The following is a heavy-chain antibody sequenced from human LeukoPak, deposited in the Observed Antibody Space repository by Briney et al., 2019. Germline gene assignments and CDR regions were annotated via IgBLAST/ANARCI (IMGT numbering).Heavy chain of an antibody. D-gene: IGHD3-22*01. J-gene: IGHJ4*02. CDR2: IYYSGST. CDR3: ASYSSGYYYFTY. Sequence: SETLSLTCTVSGGSISSGGYYWGWIRQHPGKGLEWIGYIYYSGSTYYNPSLKSRVTISVDTSKNQFSLKLSSVTAADTAVYYCASYSSGYYYFTYWGQGTLVTVSS. V-gene: IGHV4-31*03. CDR1: GGSISSGGYY.